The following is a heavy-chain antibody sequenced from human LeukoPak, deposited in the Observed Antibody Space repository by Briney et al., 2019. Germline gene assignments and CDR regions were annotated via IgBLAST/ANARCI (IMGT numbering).Heavy chain of an antibody. CDR2: ISSSSSYI. CDR3: ARDLAGYGDSEFDY. CDR1: GFTFSSYN. J-gene: IGHJ4*02. D-gene: IGHD4-17*01. Sequence: PGGSLRLSCAASGFTFSSYNMNWVRQAPGKGLEWVSSISSSSSYIYYADSVKGRFTISRDNAKNSLYLQMNSLRAEDTAVYYCARDLAGYGDSEFDYWGQGTLVTVSS. V-gene: IGHV3-21*01.